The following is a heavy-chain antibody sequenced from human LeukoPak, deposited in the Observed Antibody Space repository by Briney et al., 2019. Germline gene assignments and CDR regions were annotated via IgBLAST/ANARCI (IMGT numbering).Heavy chain of an antibody. D-gene: IGHD3-22*01. V-gene: IGHV3-48*03. J-gene: IGHJ3*01. CDR1: GFTFSSYE. CDR3: AGVDSSGYLDAFDL. Sequence: PGGSLRLSCAASGFTFSSYEMNWVRQAPGKGLEWVSYISSSGSTIYYADSVKGRFTISRNNAKNSLYLQMNSLRAEDTAFYYCAGVDSSGYLDAFDLWGQGTMVTVSS. CDR2: ISSSGSTI.